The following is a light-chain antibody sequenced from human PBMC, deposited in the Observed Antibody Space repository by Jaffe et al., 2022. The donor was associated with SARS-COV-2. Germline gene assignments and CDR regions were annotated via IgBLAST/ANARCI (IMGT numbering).Light chain of an antibody. Sequence: EIVLTQSPGTLSLSPGERATLSCRASQSISSSYLAWYQQKPGQAPRLLIYVTSIRATGIPDRFSGSGSGTDFTLTITRLEPEDFAVYYCQHYGSSPYTFGQGTKLEIK. CDR3: QHYGSSPYT. V-gene: IGKV3-20*01. CDR1: QSISSSY. CDR2: VTS. J-gene: IGKJ2*01.